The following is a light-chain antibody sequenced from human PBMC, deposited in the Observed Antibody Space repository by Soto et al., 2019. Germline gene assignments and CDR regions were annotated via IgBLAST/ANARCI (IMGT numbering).Light chain of an antibody. CDR1: QSVSSN. CDR2: GAS. Sequence: EIVMTQSPATLSVCPGERATLSCRASQSVSSNLAWYQQKPGQAPRLLIYGASTRATGIPARFSGSGSGTEFTLTISSLQSEDFAVYYCQQYNYWPRTFGQGTKVDIK. J-gene: IGKJ1*01. CDR3: QQYNYWPRT. V-gene: IGKV3-15*01.